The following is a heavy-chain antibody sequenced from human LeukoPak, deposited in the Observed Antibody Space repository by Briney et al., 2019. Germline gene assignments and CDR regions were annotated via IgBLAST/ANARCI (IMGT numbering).Heavy chain of an antibody. J-gene: IGHJ4*02. Sequence: ASVKVSCKAYGYTFTGQYMRWVRQAPGQGLEWMGWINPNTGDTNYAQKFQGRVTMTRDTAISTAYLELSRLASDDTAVYYCASYPRYISSPPFDYWGQGTLVTVSS. CDR3: ASYPRYISSPPFDY. D-gene: IGHD5-12*01. CDR2: INPNTGDT. V-gene: IGHV1-2*02. CDR1: GYTFTGQY.